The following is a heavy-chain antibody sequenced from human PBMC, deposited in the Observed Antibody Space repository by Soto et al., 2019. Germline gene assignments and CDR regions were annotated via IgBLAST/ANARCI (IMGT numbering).Heavy chain of an antibody. D-gene: IGHD3-10*01. CDR2: IYHSGST. CDR1: SGSISSSNW. V-gene: IGHV4-4*02. J-gene: IGHJ5*02. CDR3: ARNYYGSGSYYIRDWFDP. Sequence: QVQLQESGPGLVKPSGTLSLTCAVSSGSISSSNWWSWVRQPPGKGLEWIGEIYHSGSTNYNPSLRSRVTLTVDKSKSQFSLKLSSVTAADTAVYYCARNYYGSGSYYIRDWFDPWGQGTLVTVSS.